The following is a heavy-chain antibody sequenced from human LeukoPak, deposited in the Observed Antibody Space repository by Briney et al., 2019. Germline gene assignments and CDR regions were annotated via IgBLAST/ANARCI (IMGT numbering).Heavy chain of an antibody. CDR1: GYTFTSYD. CDR2: MNPNSGNT. V-gene: IGHV1-8*03. Sequence: ASVKVSCKASGYTFTSYDINWVRQATGQGLEWMGWMNPNSGNTGYAQKFQGRVTITRNTSISTAYMELSSLRSEDTAVYYCARAPILRKSAQRTSGSSGYYSYYFDYWGQGTLVTVSS. J-gene: IGHJ4*02. CDR3: ARAPILRKSAQRTSGSSGYYSYYFDY. D-gene: IGHD3-22*01.